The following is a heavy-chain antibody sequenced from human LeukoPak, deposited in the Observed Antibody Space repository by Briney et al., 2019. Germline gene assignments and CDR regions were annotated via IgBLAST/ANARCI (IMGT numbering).Heavy chain of an antibody. CDR1: GLTFSHYA. D-gene: IGHD1-1*01. CDR2: IKQDGSEK. Sequence: GGSLGLSCSASGLTFSHYAMSWVRQAPGKGLEWVANIKQDGSEKYYVDSVKGRFTISRDNAKNSLYLQMNSLRAEDTAVYYCARVEYNWNDPDYWGQGTLVTVSS. V-gene: IGHV3-7*01. J-gene: IGHJ4*02. CDR3: ARVEYNWNDPDY.